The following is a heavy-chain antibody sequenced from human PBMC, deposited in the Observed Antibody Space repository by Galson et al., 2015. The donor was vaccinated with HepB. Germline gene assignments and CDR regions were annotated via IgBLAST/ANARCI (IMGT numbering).Heavy chain of an antibody. CDR2: INAGNGNT. V-gene: IGHV1-3*01. CDR3: AKVSLGYSSSHYYYYYYMDV. D-gene: IGHD6-13*01. CDR1: GYTFTSYA. J-gene: IGHJ6*03. Sequence: SVKVSCKASGYTFTSYAMHWVRQAPGRRLEWMGWINAGNGNTKYSQKFQGRVTITRDTSASTAYMELSSLRSEDTAVYYCAKVSLGYSSSHYYYYYYMDVWGRGTTVTVSS.